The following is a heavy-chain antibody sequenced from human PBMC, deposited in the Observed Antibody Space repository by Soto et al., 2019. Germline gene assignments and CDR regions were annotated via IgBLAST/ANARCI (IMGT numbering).Heavy chain of an antibody. Sequence: QVQLVESGGGVVQPGRSLRLSCAASGFTFSSYGMHWVRQAPGKGLEWVAVISYDGSNKYYADSVKGRFTISRDNSKNTLYLQMNSLRAEDTAVYYCAKEAASWYSSSFNYFDYWGQGTLVTVSS. J-gene: IGHJ4*02. D-gene: IGHD6-13*01. CDR2: ISYDGSNK. V-gene: IGHV3-30*18. CDR1: GFTFSSYG. CDR3: AKEAASWYSSSFNYFDY.